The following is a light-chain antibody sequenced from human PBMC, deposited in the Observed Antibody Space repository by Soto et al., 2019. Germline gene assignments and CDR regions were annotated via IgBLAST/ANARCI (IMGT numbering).Light chain of an antibody. CDR1: SSDVGGYNY. V-gene: IGLV2-14*01. CDR2: DVS. J-gene: IGLJ3*02. CDR3: SSYTSSSTPWV. Sequence: QSVLTQPASVSGSPGQSITISCTGTSSDVGGYNYVSWYQQHPGKATKLMIYDVSNRPSGVSNRFSGSKSGNTASLTISGLQAEDEADYYCSSYTSSSTPWVFGGGTKLTVL.